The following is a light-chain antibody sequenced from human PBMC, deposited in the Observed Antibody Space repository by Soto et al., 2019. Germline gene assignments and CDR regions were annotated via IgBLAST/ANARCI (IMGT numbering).Light chain of an antibody. CDR3: CSYTTTNSRV. J-gene: IGLJ2*01. Sequence: QSALTQPASVSASPGQSITISCTGSSSDVGGHDYVSWYQQYPGKAPKLIIYEVTKRPSGISDRFSASKSGNTASLTISGLQVEDEADYYCCSYTTTNSRVFGGGTQLTVL. CDR2: EVT. V-gene: IGLV2-14*01. CDR1: SSDVGGHDY.